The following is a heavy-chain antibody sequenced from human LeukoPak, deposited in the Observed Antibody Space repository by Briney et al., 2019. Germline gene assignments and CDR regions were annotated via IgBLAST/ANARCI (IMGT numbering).Heavy chain of an antibody. D-gene: IGHD3-9*01. Sequence: PGGSLRLSCAASGFTFSNTWMSWVRQAPGKGLEWVGRIKGKTDGGTTDYAAPVKGRFSISRDDSKNTLYLQMNSLKTEDTAVYYCSTDSTIVYWGQGTLVTVSS. CDR3: STDSTIVY. J-gene: IGHJ4*02. V-gene: IGHV3-15*01. CDR1: GFTFSNTW. CDR2: IKGKTDGGTT.